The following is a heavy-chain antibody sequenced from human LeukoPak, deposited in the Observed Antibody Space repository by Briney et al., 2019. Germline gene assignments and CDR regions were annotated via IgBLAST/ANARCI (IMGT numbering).Heavy chain of an antibody. CDR2: INPNSGGT. CDR3: ARKVGASSAFDI. CDR1: GYTFTDYY. Sequence: GASVKVSCKASGYTFTDYYIHWVRQAPGQGLEWLGWINPNSGGTNYAQKFQGRVTMTRDTSISTAYMELSRLRSDDTAVYYCARKVGASSAFDIWGQGTMVTVSS. D-gene: IGHD1-26*01. J-gene: IGHJ3*02. V-gene: IGHV1-2*02.